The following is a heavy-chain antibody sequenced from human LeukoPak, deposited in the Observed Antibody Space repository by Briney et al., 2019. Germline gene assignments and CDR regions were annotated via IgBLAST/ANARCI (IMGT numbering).Heavy chain of an antibody. J-gene: IGHJ4*02. V-gene: IGHV4-61*01. CDR1: GGSVSSGSYY. Sequence: PSETLSLTCTVSGGSVSSGSYYWSWIRQPPGKGLEWIGYIYYSGSTNYNPSLKSRVTISVDTSKNQFSLRLTSVTAADTVLYYCAKLTCSSTFCPLDYWGQGTLVTVSS. CDR3: AKLTCSSTFCPLDY. CDR2: IYYSGST. D-gene: IGHD2-2*01.